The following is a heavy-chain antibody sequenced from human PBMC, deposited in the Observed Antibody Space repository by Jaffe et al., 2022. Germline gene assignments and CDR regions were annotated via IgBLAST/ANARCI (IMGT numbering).Heavy chain of an antibody. J-gene: IGHJ4*02. D-gene: IGHD2-21*01. CDR2: ISWNSGSI. Sequence: EVQLVESGGGLVQPGRSLRLSCAASGFTFDDYAMHWVRQAPGKGLEWVSGISWNSGSIGYADSVKGRFTISRDNAKNSLYLQMNSLRAEDTALYYCAKDFGIVSNYFDYWGQGTLVTVSS. CDR3: AKDFGIVSNYFDY. V-gene: IGHV3-9*01. CDR1: GFTFDDYA.